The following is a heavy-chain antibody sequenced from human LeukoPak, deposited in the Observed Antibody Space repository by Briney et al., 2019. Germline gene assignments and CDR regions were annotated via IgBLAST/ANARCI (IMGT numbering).Heavy chain of an antibody. J-gene: IGHJ4*02. V-gene: IGHV3-48*03. Sequence: PGGSLRLSCAVSGFTFSRYEMSWIRQAPGKGLEWISYISPSGTTMYYVDSVKGRFIISRDNAKDSLYLQMNSLRVEDTAVYYCARDPRGPDYWGQGTLVTVFS. CDR1: GFTFSRYE. CDR2: ISPSGTTM. CDR3: ARDPRGPDY.